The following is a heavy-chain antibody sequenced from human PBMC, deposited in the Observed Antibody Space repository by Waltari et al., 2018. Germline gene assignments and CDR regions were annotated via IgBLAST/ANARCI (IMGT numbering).Heavy chain of an antibody. J-gene: IGHJ4*02. CDR2: ISYDENTK. CDR1: GSTFSRSG. D-gene: IGHD3-22*01. V-gene: IGHV3-30*18. CDR3: GKDLLSVVMAVEN. Sequence: VHLVESGGGVVGPGKSLTWAGEASGSTFSRSGMHWVRQAPGKGLEWVAVISYDENTKHYAESVRGRFIISRDNSKNTLHLEMNSLRGEDTAIYFCGKDLLSVVMAVENWGQGTLVTVSS.